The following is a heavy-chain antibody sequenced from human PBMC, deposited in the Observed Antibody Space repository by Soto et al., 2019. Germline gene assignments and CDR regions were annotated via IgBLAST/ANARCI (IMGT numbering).Heavy chain of an antibody. Sequence: SETLSLTCTVTGGSMTSGDQYWTWIRHRPGEGLEWFGYINHRGSLYYNLSLKSRVSMSVDTSKNQFSLNLSSVTAADTAVYYCARELPQRQGRNMDVWGQGTTVTVSS. J-gene: IGHJ6*02. V-gene: IGHV4-31*03. D-gene: IGHD3-10*01. CDR2: INHRGSL. CDR1: GGSMTSGDQY. CDR3: ARELPQRQGRNMDV.